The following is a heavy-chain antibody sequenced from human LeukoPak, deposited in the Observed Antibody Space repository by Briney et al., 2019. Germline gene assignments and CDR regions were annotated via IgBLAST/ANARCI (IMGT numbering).Heavy chain of an antibody. CDR3: AREGKVGATNPWFDP. V-gene: IGHV1-18*01. D-gene: IGHD1-26*01. CDR1: GYTFTTYG. Sequence: GASVKVSCKASGYTFTTYGISWVRQAPGLGLEWMGWISAYNGNTNYAQKFQGRVTMTTDTSTSTAYMELRSLRSDDTAVYYCAREGKVGATNPWFDPWGQGTLVTVSS. J-gene: IGHJ5*02. CDR2: ISAYNGNT.